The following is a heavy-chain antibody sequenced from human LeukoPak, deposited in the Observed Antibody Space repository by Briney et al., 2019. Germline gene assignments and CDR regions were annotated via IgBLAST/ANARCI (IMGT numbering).Heavy chain of an antibody. J-gene: IGHJ4*02. V-gene: IGHV4-38-2*01. CDR3: ATFFGVIDDPFDY. CDR2: ISHSGTT. CDR1: GYSISSSYY. D-gene: IGHD3-3*01. Sequence: PSETLSLTCAVSGYSISSSYYWGWIRQPPGKGLEWIGTISHSGTTFYNSSPQTRVTISLDTSRNHFSLNLTSMTAADTAVYYCATFFGVIDDPFDYWGQGTLVTVSS.